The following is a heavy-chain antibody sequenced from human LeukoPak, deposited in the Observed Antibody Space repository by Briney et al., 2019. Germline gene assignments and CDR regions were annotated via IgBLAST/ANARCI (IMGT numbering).Heavy chain of an antibody. J-gene: IGHJ3*02. V-gene: IGHV3-23*01. Sequence: GGSLRLSCAASGFTFSTYAMSWVRQAPGKGLEWVSAISGSGGSTYYADSVKGRFTISRDNPKNTLYLQMNSLRAEDTAVYYCAKGLLWFGEHAFDIWGQGTMVTVSS. CDR1: GFTFSTYA. D-gene: IGHD3-10*01. CDR3: AKGLLWFGEHAFDI. CDR2: ISGSGGST.